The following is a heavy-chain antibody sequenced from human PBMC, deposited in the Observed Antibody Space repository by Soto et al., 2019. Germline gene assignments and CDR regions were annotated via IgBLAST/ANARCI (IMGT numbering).Heavy chain of an antibody. Sequence: PGESLKISCKASGYTFTNYLIGWVRQIAGKGLEWVGIIYVGDSDTRYSPPFQGQVTISADKSVTTDYLQWSSLKASDSAMYYCARLQDGGGVIGQYWGPGTFVTVSS. V-gene: IGHV5-51*01. CDR3: ARLQDGGGVIGQY. CDR2: IYVGDSDT. CDR1: GYTFTNYL. D-gene: IGHD2-21*01. J-gene: IGHJ4*02.